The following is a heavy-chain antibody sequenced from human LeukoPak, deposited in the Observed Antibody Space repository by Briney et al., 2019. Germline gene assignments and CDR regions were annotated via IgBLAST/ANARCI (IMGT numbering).Heavy chain of an antibody. D-gene: IGHD2-2*02. CDR3: AKGRTEYAYTSDALDV. CDR1: GFTVSSID. V-gene: IGHV3-23*01. Sequence: PGGSLRLSCAASGFTVSSIDMSWVRQAPGKGLEWVSTLTFSGGSTYYADSVKGRFTISRDNSKNTLYLQMNSLKAEDMAVYFCAKGRTEYAYTSDALDVWGHGTMITVSS. J-gene: IGHJ3*01. CDR2: LTFSGGST.